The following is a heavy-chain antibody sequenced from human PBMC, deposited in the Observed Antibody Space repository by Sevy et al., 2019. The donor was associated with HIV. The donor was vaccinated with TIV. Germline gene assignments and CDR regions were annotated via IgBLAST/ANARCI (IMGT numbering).Heavy chain of an antibody. CDR2: IYYSGST. J-gene: IGHJ3*02. V-gene: IGHV4-39*01. CDR1: GGSISSSSYY. D-gene: IGHD2-8*02. Sequence: SETLSLTCTVSGGSISSSSYYWGWIRQPPGKGLEWIGSIYYSGSTYYNPSLKSRVTISVDTSKNQFSLKLSSVTAADTAVYYCARGYWEETFDIWGLGTMVTVSS. CDR3: ARGYWEETFDI.